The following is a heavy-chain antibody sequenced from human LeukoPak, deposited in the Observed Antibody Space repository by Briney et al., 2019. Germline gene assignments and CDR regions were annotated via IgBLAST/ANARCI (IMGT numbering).Heavy chain of an antibody. Sequence: ASETLSLTCAVSGGSISSSNWWSWVRQPPGKGLEWMGETYHSGSTNYNPSLKRRVTISVDKSKNQFSLKLSSETAADTAVYYCARARYDILTGYSPSYYFDYWGPGTLVTVSS. D-gene: IGHD3-9*01. J-gene: IGHJ4*02. CDR2: TYHSGST. CDR1: GGSISSSNW. V-gene: IGHV4-4*02. CDR3: ARARYDILTGYSPSYYFDY.